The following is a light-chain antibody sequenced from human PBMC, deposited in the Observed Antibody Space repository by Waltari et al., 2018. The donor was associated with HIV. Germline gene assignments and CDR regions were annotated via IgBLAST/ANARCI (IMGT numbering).Light chain of an antibody. Sequence: EIVLTQSPATLSLSPGERATLSCRASQSVSTYLAWYQQRPGQAPRLLIYDASSRATGIPARFSGSRSGTDFTLTISSLEPADFAVYYCQQRSDWPRSTFGGGTKVEIK. CDR1: QSVSTY. J-gene: IGKJ4*01. V-gene: IGKV3-11*01. CDR3: QQRSDWPRST. CDR2: DAS.